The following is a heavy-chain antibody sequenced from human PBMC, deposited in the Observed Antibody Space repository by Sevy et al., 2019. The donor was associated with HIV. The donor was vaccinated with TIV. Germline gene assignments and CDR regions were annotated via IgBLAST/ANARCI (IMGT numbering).Heavy chain of an antibody. D-gene: IGHD3-22*01. CDR2: IRYDGSNK. V-gene: IGHV3-30*02. J-gene: IGHJ4*02. CDR1: GFTFSSYG. Sequence: GGSLRLSCAASGFTFSSYGMHWVRQSPGKGLEWVAFIRYDGSNKYCADSVKSRFTISRDNSKNTLYLQMNSLRAEDRAVYYCAKDGNRITMIVVAQYYFDYWGQGTLVTVSS. CDR3: AKDGNRITMIVVAQYYFDY.